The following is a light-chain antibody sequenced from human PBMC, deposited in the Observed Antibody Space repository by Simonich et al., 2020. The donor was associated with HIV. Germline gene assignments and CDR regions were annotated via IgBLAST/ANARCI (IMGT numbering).Light chain of an antibody. CDR1: QSVSSSD. CDR3: QQYGSSPPGT. Sequence: EIVLTQSPSTLSLSPGERATLSCRAGQSVSSSDLAWYQQKPGLAPRLLIYDASSRATGIPDRFSGSGSGTDFTLTISRLEPEDFAVYYCQQYGSSPPGTFGPGTKVDIK. CDR2: DAS. J-gene: IGKJ3*01. V-gene: IGKV3D-20*01.